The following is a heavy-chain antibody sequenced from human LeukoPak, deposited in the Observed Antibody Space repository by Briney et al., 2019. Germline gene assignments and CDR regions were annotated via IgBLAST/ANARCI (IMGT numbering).Heavy chain of an antibody. CDR1: GYTFTSYG. V-gene: IGHV1-18*01. J-gene: IGHJ6*02. CDR2: ISAYNGNT. CDR3: ARVVRYYYYGMDV. Sequence: ASVKVSCKASGYTFTSYGISWVRQAPGQGLEWMGWISAYNGNTNYAQKLQGRVTMTTDTSTSTAYTELRSLRSDDTAVYYCARVVRYYYYGMDVWGQGTMVTVSS.